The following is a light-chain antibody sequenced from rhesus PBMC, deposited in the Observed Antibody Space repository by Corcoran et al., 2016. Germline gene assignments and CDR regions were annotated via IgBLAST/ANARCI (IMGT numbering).Light chain of an antibody. J-gene: IGKJ1*01. CDR2: TAK. V-gene: IGKV1-32*01. CDR1: QGISRS. CDR3: QQYNSLFRT. Sequence: IQMTQSPSSLSASVGDRVTITCRASQGISRSLNWYQQKPGKAPILLIYTAKRLVSGVPSRFSGSGSGTEFKLTISSLQPDDFATYYCQQYNSLFRTFGQGTKVEIK.